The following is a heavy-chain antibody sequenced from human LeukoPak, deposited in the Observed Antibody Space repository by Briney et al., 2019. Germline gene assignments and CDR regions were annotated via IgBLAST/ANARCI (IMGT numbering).Heavy chain of an antibody. Sequence: GGPLRLSCAASGFMFSSYAMSWVRQAPGKGLEWVSSISNSGASTYYAVSVKGRFTISRDNSKNTLFLQMNSLRVEDTAVYYCAKDLDSSTWSPPDYWGQGSLVTVSS. CDR3: AKDLDSSTWSPPDY. CDR1: GFMFSSYA. V-gene: IGHV3-23*01. D-gene: IGHD6-13*01. CDR2: ISNSGAST. J-gene: IGHJ4*02.